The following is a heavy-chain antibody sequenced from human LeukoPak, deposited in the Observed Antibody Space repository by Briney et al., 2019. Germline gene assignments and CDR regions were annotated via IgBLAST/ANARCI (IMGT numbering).Heavy chain of an antibody. V-gene: IGHV3-30*18. J-gene: IGHJ4*02. Sequence: PGGSLRLSCAASGFTFSSYGMRWVRQAPGKGLEWVAVISYDGSNKYYADSVKGRFTISRDNSKNTLYLQMNSLRAEDTAVYYCGKPHRGHDSSGYSFDYWGQGTLVTVSS. CDR1: GFTFSSYG. CDR2: ISYDGSNK. CDR3: GKPHRGHDSSGYSFDY. D-gene: IGHD3-22*01.